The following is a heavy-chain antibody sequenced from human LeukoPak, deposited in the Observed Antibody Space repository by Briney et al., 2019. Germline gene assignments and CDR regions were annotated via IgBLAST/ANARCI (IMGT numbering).Heavy chain of an antibody. D-gene: IGHD3-10*01. J-gene: IGHJ4*02. CDR2: FDPEDGET. V-gene: IGHV1-24*01. Sequence: ASVKVSCKVSGYTLTELSMHWVRQAPGKGLEWMGGFDPEDGETIYARKFQGRVTMTEDTSTDTAYMELSSLRSEDTAVYYCATGPPLWFGARDYWGQGTLVTVSS. CDR3: ATGPPLWFGARDY. CDR1: GYTLTELS.